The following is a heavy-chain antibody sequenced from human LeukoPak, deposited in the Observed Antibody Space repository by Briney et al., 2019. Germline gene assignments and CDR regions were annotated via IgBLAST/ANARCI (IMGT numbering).Heavy chain of an antibody. V-gene: IGHV3-21*01. J-gene: IGHJ3*02. CDR1: GFTFSSYS. Sequence: NPGGSLRLSXAASGFTFSSYSMNWVRQAPGKGMEWVSSISSSSYIYYADSVKGRFTISRDNAKNSLYLQMNSLRAEDTAVYYCAVASSGYYLDAFDIWGQGTMVTVSS. D-gene: IGHD3-22*01. CDR2: ISSSSYI. CDR3: AVASSGYYLDAFDI.